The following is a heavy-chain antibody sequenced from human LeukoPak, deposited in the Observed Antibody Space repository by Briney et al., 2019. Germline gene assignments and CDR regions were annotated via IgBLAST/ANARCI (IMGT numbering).Heavy chain of an antibody. D-gene: IGHD6-6*01. V-gene: IGHV3-23*01. CDR3: AKGPIAARLPEISDY. CDR1: GFTCSDYS. J-gene: IGHJ4*02. Sequence: GGSLRLSCEVSGFTCSDYSMNWVRQAPGKGLEWVSAISGSGGSTYYADSVKGRFTISRDNSKNTLYLQMNSLRAEDTAVYYCAKGPIAARLPEISDYWGQGTLVTVSS. CDR2: ISGSGGST.